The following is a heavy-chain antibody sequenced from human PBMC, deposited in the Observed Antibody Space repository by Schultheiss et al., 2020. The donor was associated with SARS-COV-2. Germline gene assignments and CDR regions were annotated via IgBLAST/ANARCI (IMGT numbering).Heavy chain of an antibody. CDR3: ARGLGYCSGGSCYPTYYYGMDV. D-gene: IGHD2-15*01. Sequence: ASVKVSCKASGYTFTSYGISWVRQAPGQGLEWMGWISAYNGNTNYAQKLQGRVTMTTDTSTSTAYMELRSLRSDDTAVYYCARGLGYCSGGSCYPTYYYGMDVWGQGTTVTVSS. J-gene: IGHJ6*02. CDR1: GYTFTSYG. V-gene: IGHV1-18*01. CDR2: ISAYNGNT.